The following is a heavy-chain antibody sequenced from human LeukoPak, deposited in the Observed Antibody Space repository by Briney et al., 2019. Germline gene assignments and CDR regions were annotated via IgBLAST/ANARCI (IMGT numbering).Heavy chain of an antibody. D-gene: IGHD2-15*01. CDR2: ISSSSSYI. J-gene: IGHJ5*02. V-gene: IGHV3-21*01. CDR1: GFTFSSYS. Sequence: GGSLRLSCAASGFTFSSYSMNWVRQAPGKGLEWVSSISSSSSYIYYADSVKGRFTISRDNAKNSLYLQMNSLRAEDTAVYYCARDVYCSGGSCYSGWFDPWGQGTLVTLSS. CDR3: ARDVYCSGGSCYSGWFDP.